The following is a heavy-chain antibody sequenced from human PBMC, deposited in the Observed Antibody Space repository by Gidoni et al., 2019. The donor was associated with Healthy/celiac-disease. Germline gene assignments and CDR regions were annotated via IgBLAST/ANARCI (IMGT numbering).Heavy chain of an antibody. V-gene: IGHV4-39*07. CDR3: ARWSYYAFDI. D-gene: IGHD1-26*01. CDR1: GGSISSSSYY. J-gene: IGHJ3*02. CDR2: IYYSGST. Sequence: QLQLQESGPGLVKPSETLSLTCTVSGGSISSSSYYWGWIRQPPGKGLEWIGSIYYSGSTYYTPSLKSRVTIAVDTSKNQFSLKLSSVTAADTAVYYCARWSYYAFDIWGQGTMVTVSS.